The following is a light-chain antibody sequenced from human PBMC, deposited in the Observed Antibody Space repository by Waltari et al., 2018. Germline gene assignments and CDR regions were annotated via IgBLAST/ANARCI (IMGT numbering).Light chain of an antibody. CDR2: GAS. J-gene: IGKJ3*01. V-gene: IGKV1-39*01. CDR3: QQYYNWPLT. CDR1: QSISRY. Sequence: DIQMTQSPSSLSASVGDSVTITCRASQSISRYLNWYQQKPGKAPKLLIYGASGVHGGAPFRFSGSGSGTDFTLTISSLQPEDFATYFCQQYYNWPLTFGPGTKVDIK.